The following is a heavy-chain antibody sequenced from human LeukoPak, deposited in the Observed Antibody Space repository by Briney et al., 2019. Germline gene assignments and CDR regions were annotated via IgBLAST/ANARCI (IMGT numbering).Heavy chain of an antibody. D-gene: IGHD1-26*01. CDR3: ATASVNSGTYFLDY. Sequence: GESLKISCKGSGYSFTSYWIGWVRQMPGKGLEWMGIIYPSDSDTRYSPSFQGQVTISADKSISTAYLQWSSLKASDTAIYYCATASVNSGTYFLDYWGQGTLVTVSS. V-gene: IGHV5-51*01. CDR1: GYSFTSYW. J-gene: IGHJ4*02. CDR2: IYPSDSDT.